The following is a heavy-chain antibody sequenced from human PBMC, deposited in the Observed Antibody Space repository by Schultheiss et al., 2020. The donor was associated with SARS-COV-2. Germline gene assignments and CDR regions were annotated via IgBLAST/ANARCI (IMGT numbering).Heavy chain of an antibody. J-gene: IGHJ3*02. CDR1: GFTVSSNY. CDR3: ATSLAARGAFDI. Sequence: GGSLRLSCAASGFTVSSNYMSWVRQAPGKGLEWVSFISTSSDYIYYADSVKGRFTTSRDNPKNSLYLQMNSLRAEDTAVYYCATSLAARGAFDIWGQGTMVTVSS. CDR2: ISTSSDYI. D-gene: IGHD6-6*01. V-gene: IGHV3-21*01.